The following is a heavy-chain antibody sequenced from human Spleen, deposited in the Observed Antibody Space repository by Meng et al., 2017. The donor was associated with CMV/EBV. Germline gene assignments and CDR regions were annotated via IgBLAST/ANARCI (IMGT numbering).Heavy chain of an antibody. CDR1: DSVSSNNYY. CDR2: IYYSGST. D-gene: IGHD3-22*01. J-gene: IGHJ4*02. V-gene: IGHV4-61*03. CDR3: ARGGNYYESSGYLAY. Sequence: DSVSSNNYYWSWIRPSPGKGLEWIGYIYYSGSTSYNPSLKSRVTISVDTSKNHLSLELGSVTAADTAVYYCARGGNYYESSGYLAYWGQGTLVTVSS.